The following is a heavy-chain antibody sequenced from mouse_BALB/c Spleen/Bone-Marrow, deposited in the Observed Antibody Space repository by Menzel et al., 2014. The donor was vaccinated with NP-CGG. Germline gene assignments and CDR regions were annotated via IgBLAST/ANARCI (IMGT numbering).Heavy chain of an antibody. CDR3: ARLDGYYPYCAMDY. Sequence: QVQLQQSGAELVRPGSSVKISCKASGYAFSSYWMNWVKQRPGQGLEGIGQIYPGDGDTNYNGKFKGKATLTADKSSSTAYMQLSSLTSEDSAVYFCARLDGYYPYCAMDYWGQGTSVTVSS. V-gene: IGHV1-80*01. CDR2: IYPGDGDT. J-gene: IGHJ4*01. D-gene: IGHD2-3*01. CDR1: GYAFSSYW.